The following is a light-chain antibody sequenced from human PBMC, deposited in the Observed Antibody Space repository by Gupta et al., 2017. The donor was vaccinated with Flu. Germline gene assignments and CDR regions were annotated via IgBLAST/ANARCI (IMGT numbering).Light chain of an antibody. V-gene: IGLV2-14*01. CDR2: EFI. CDR3: SSYTSSNSLE. Sequence: SITISCTGTISDVGGYNYVSWYQHHPGKAPKLMIYEFINRPSGVSNRISGSKSGNTASLTISGLQAEDEADYYCSSYTSSNSLEFGGGTKLTVL. J-gene: IGLJ3*02. CDR1: ISDVGGYNY.